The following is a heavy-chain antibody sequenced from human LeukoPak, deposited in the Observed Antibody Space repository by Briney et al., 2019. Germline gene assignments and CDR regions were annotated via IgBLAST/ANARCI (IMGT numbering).Heavy chain of an antibody. CDR1: GYYISRGYY. Sequence: SETLSLTCTVSGYYISRGYYWVWIRQPPGKGLEWIGSVYHSGSTYYNPSLKSRVTISVDTSKNQFSLKLSSVTAADTAVYYCARSLSGSSGAISYWGQGTLVTVSS. CDR2: VYHSGST. CDR3: ARSLSGSSGAISY. V-gene: IGHV4-38-2*02. D-gene: IGHD1-26*01. J-gene: IGHJ4*02.